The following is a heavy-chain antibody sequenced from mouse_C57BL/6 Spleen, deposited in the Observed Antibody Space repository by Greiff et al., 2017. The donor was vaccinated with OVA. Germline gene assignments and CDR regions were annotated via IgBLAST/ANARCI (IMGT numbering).Heavy chain of an antibody. Sequence: QVQLQQSGPELVKPGASVKISCKASGYAFSSSWMNWVKQRPGKGLEWIGRIYPGDGDTNYNGKFKGKATLTADKSSSTAYMQLSSLTSEDSAVYFCARDDGAYFDYWGQGTTLTVSS. J-gene: IGHJ2*01. CDR3: ARDDGAYFDY. D-gene: IGHD2-3*01. V-gene: IGHV1-82*01. CDR1: GYAFSSSW. CDR2: IYPGDGDT.